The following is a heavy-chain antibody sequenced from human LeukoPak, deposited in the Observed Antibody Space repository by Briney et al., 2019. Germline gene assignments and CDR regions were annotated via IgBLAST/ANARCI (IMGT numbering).Heavy chain of an antibody. CDR1: GFSFRNSW. J-gene: IGHJ4*02. CDR3: ARALYNTGWYPDYFDS. Sequence: GGSLRLSCAASGFSFRNSWMSWVRQAPGKGLEWVANIKRDGSDKYYVGSVEGRFTISRDNDKNSLYLQMSSLRAEDTAIYYCARALYNTGWYPDYFDSWGQGALVTVSS. D-gene: IGHD6-19*01. V-gene: IGHV3-7*01. CDR2: IKRDGSDK.